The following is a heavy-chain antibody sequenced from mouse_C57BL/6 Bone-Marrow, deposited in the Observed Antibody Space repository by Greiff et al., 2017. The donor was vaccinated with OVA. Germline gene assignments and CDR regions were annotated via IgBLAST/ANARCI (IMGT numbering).Heavy chain of an antibody. J-gene: IGHJ1*03. CDR2: INPSTGGT. V-gene: IGHV1-42*01. CDR1: GYSFTGYY. Sequence: EVKLVESGPELVKPGASVKISCKASGYSFTGYYMNWVKQSPEKSLEWIGEINPSTGGTTYNQKFKAKATLTVDKSSSTAYMQLKSLTSEDSAVYYCARALYYDYRWYWYFDVWGTGTTVTVSS. D-gene: IGHD2-4*01. CDR3: ARALYYDYRWYWYFDV.